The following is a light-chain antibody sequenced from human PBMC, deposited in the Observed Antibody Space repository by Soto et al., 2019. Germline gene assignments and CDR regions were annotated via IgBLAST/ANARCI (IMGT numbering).Light chain of an antibody. J-gene: IGKJ3*01. CDR3: QHGKA. CDR1: ENVYGN. V-gene: IGKV3-15*01. CDR2: DAS. Sequence: EVVMTQSPATLSVSPGNTVTLSCRASENVYGNVAWYQHRPGQAPRLLIYDASTRATDIPARFSASGSGTDFTLTSCRLQSADFVVYFCQHGKAFGPGIKVDIK.